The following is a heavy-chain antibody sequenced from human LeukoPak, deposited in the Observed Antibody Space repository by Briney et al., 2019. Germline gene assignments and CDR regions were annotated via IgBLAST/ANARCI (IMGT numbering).Heavy chain of an antibody. CDR3: AGLIAAAGTGDWYFDL. CDR2: IYYSGST. J-gene: IGHJ2*01. D-gene: IGHD6-13*01. CDR1: GGSISSYY. Sequence: SETLSLTCTVSGGSISSYYWSWIRQPPGKGLEWIGYIYYSGSTNYNPSLKSRVTISVDTSKNQFSLKLSSVTAADTAVYYCAGLIAAAGTGDWYFDLWGRGTLVTVSS. V-gene: IGHV4-59*01.